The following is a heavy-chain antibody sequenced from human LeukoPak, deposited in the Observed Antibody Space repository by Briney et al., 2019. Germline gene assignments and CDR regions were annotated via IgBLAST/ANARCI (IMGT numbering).Heavy chain of an antibody. J-gene: IGHJ3*02. D-gene: IGHD3-3*01. CDR3: ARVLKGLGRYDFWSGYYDAFDI. V-gene: IGHV1-2*02. CDR1: GYTFTGYY. Sequence: ASVTLSCKASGYTFTGYYMHWVRQAPGQGIEWMGWINPNSGGTNYAQKFQGRVTMTRDTSISTAYMELSRLRSEDTAVYYCARVLKGLGRYDFWSGYYDAFDIWGQGTMVTVSS. CDR2: INPNSGGT.